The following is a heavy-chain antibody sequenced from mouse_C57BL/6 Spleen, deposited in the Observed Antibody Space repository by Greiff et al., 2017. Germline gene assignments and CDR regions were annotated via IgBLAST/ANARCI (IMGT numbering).Heavy chain of an antibody. CDR3: ARPGTRTWFAY. CDR1: GYTFTSYW. Sequence: QVQLQQPGAELVKPGASVKLSCKASGYTFTSYWMHWVKQRPGRGLEWIGRIDPNSGGTKYNEKFKSKATLTVDKPSSTAYMQLSILTSEDSAVYYCARPGTRTWFAYWGQGTLVTVSA. CDR2: IDPNSGGT. J-gene: IGHJ3*01. D-gene: IGHD4-1*01. V-gene: IGHV1-72*01.